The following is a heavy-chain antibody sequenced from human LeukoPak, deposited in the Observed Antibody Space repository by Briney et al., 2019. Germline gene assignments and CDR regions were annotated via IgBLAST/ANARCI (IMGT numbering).Heavy chain of an antibody. Sequence: GGSLRLSCAASGFTFSSYAMHWVRQAPGKGLEWVAVISYDGSNKYYADSVKGRFTISRDNSKNTLYLQMNSLRAEDTAVYYCARAPGIAVAGTDYWGQGTLVTVSS. D-gene: IGHD6-19*01. CDR1: GFTFSSYA. CDR3: ARAPGIAVAGTDY. J-gene: IGHJ4*02. CDR2: ISYDGSNK. V-gene: IGHV3-30-3*01.